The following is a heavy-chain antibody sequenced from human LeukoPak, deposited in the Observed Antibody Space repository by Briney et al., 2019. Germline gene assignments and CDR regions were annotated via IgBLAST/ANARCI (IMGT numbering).Heavy chain of an antibody. CDR1: GGSISSYY. D-gene: IGHD3-10*01. CDR3: ARTAAGSGSYYIPYYFDY. CDR2: IYTSGST. Sequence: SETLSLTCTVSGGSISSYYWSWIRQPPGKGLEWIGYIYTSGSTNYNPSLKSRVTISVDTSKNQFSLKLSSVTAADTAVYYCARTAAGSGSYYIPYYFDYWGQGTLVTVSS. V-gene: IGHV4-4*09. J-gene: IGHJ4*02.